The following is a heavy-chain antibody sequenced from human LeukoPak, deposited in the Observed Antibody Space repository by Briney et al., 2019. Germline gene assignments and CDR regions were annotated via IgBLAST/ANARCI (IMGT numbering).Heavy chain of an antibody. CDR1: GFTFSTYN. D-gene: IGHD1-26*01. J-gene: IGHJ3*02. V-gene: IGHV3-21*01. Sequence: PGGSLRLSCAASGFTFSTYNMNWVCQAPGKGLEWVSSISSSSNYIYYADSVKGRFTISRDNAKNSLYLQMNSLRAEDTDVYYCARDVGASAPDAFDIWGQGTMVTVSS. CDR2: ISSSSNYI. CDR3: ARDVGASAPDAFDI.